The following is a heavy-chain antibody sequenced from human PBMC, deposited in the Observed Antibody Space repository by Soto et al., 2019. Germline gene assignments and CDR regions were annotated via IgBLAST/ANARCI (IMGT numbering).Heavy chain of an antibody. J-gene: IGHJ4*02. CDR2: MNPNSGNT. CDR1: GYTFTSYD. Sequence: QVQLVQSGAEVKKPGASVKVSCKASGYTFTSYDINWVRQATGQGLEWMGWMNPNSGNTGYAQKFQGRVTMTRNKSKSTADMELSSLRSEDTAVYYCARGLGPGYDTPTNPCDYWGQGTLVTVSS. V-gene: IGHV1-8*01. CDR3: ARGLGPGYDTPTNPCDY. D-gene: IGHD3-22*01.